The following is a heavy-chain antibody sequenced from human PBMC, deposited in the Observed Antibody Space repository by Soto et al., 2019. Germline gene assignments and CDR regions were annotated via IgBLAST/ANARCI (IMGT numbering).Heavy chain of an antibody. CDR3: SRHYSSGSRNWFDP. CDR1: GGSINSSSYF. V-gene: IGHV4-39*01. J-gene: IGHJ5*02. Sequence: SETLSLTCSVSGGSINSSSYFWGWVRQPPGKGLEWIGSIYYSGSTYYNPSLRRRVTLSVDTSKNQFSLKLSSVTAADAAVFYCSRHYSSGSRNWFDPWGQGTLVTVSS. D-gene: IGHD6-19*01. CDR2: IYYSGST.